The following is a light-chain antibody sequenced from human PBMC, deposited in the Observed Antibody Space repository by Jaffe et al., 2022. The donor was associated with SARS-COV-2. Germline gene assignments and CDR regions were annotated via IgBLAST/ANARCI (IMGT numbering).Light chain of an antibody. CDR3: EAWDSSLTAGV. CDR1: SSNIGSNN. CDR2: DNG. V-gene: IGLV1-51*01. Sequence: QSVLTQPPSVSAAPGQKVTISCSGSSSNIGSNNVAWYQQLPGTAPKLLIYDNGKRPSGIPDRFSGSKSGTSATLGITGLQTGDEADYYCEAWDSSLTAGVFGGGTKLTVL. J-gene: IGLJ3*02.